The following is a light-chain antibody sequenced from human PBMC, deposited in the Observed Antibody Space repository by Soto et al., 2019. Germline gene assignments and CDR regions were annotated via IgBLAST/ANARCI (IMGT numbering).Light chain of an antibody. Sequence: QSVLTQPPPASGSPGQSVTISCNGPSSYVGGYNYVSWYQQHPGKAPKLMIYEVSKRPSGVPDRLSGSKSGNTASLTVSGLQAEDEADYYCSSYAGSNNWGVFGGGTKLTVL. CDR1: SSYVGGYNY. CDR3: SSYAGSNNWGV. V-gene: IGLV2-8*01. CDR2: EVS. J-gene: IGLJ2*01.